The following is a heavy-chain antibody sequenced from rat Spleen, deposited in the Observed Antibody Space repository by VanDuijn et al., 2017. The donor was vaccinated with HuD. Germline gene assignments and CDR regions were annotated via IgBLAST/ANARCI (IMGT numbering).Heavy chain of an antibody. J-gene: IGHJ3*01. CDR2: IFYDGSST. V-gene: IGHV5-7*01. Sequence: EVQLVESGGGLVQPGRSLKLSCAASGFTFSDYNMAWVRQAPKKGLEWVATIFYDGSSTYYRDSVKGRFTISRDNAKSTLYLQMDSLRSEDTATYYCTTRAYSGNWFAYWGQGTLVAVSS. CDR3: TTRAYSGNWFAY. D-gene: IGHD1-2*01. CDR1: GFTFSDYN.